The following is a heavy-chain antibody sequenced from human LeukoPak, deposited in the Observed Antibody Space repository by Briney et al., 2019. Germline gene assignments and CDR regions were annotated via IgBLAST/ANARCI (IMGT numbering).Heavy chain of an antibody. D-gene: IGHD3-10*01. CDR3: AKHPEPNYYGSGSYYYYYYGMDV. J-gene: IGHJ6*02. CDR2: IYQDGREK. CDR1: GFTFSSHL. V-gene: IGHV3-7*03. Sequence: SGGSLRLSCAASGFTFSSHLMTWVRQAPGKGLEWVANIYQDGREKYYLSSVKGRFIISRDNSKNTLYLQMNSLTAEDTAVYFCAKHPEPNYYGSGSYYYYYYGMDVWGQGTTVTVSS.